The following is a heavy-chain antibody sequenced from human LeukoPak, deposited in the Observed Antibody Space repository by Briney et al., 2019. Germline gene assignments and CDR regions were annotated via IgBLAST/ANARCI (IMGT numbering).Heavy chain of an antibody. V-gene: IGHV3-23*01. CDR3: AKRGVVIRVILVGFHKEAYYFDS. D-gene: IGHD3-22*01. J-gene: IGHJ4*02. Sequence: PGGSLRLSCAVSGITLSNYGMTWVRQAPGKGLEWVAGISGSGGRTTYADSVKGWFTISRDNPKNTLYLQMNSLRAEDTAVYFCAKRGVVIRVILVGFHKEAYYFDSWGQGALVTVSS. CDR1: GITLSNYG. CDR2: ISGSGGRT.